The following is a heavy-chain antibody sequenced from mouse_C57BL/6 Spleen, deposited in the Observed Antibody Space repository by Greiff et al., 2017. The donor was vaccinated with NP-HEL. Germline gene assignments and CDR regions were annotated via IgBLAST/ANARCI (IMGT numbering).Heavy chain of an antibody. CDR3: ARNPAKDYDYAMDY. Sequence: QVQLKESGPGLVQPSQSLSITCTVSGFSLTSYGVHWVRQSPGKGLEWLGVIWSGGSTDYNAAFISRLSISKDNSKSQVSFKMNSLQADDTAIYYCARNPAKDYDYAMDYWGQGTSVTVSS. V-gene: IGHV2-2*01. J-gene: IGHJ4*01. CDR2: IWSGGST. D-gene: IGHD2-4*01. CDR1: GFSLTSYG.